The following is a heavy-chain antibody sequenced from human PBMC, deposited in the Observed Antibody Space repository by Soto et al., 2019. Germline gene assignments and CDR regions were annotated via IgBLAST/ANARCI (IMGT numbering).Heavy chain of an antibody. CDR1: GFSLSTSGMC. CDR2: IDWDDDK. J-gene: IGHJ4*02. D-gene: IGHD6-19*01. V-gene: IGHV2-70*11. CDR3: ARGSGSGWYYFDY. Sequence: SGPTLVNPTQTLTLTCTFSGFSLSTSGMCVSWNRQPPGKALEWLARIDWDDDKYYSTSLKTRLTISKDTSKNQVVLTMTNMDPVDTAMYYCARGSGSGWYYFDYWGQGTPVTVSS.